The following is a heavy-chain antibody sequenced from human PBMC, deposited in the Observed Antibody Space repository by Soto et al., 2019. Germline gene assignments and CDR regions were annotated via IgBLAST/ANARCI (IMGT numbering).Heavy chain of an antibody. V-gene: IGHV3-13*04. CDR3: ARASLAWSLDP. Sequence: EVQLVESGGGLVQPGGSLRLSCAASGFTFSSYDMHWVRQATGKGLEWVSAIGTAGDTYYPGSVKGRFTISRENAMNSLYLQMNSLRAGDTAVYYCARASLAWSLDPWGQGTLVTVSS. CDR2: IGTAGDT. D-gene: IGHD3-3*01. J-gene: IGHJ5*02. CDR1: GFTFSSYD.